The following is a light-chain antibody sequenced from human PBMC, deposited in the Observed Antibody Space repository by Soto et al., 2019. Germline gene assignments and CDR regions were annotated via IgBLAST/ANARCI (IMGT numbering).Light chain of an antibody. CDR2: EVS. CDR3: RSYTSSSTIV. Sequence: QSVLTQPASVSGSPGQSITISCTGTSSDVGGYKYVSWYQQHPGKAPKLMIYEVSNRPSGVSNRFSGSKSGNTASLTISGLQSEDEADYYCRSYTSSSTIVFVTGTKVTVL. V-gene: IGLV2-14*01. CDR1: SSDVGGYKY. J-gene: IGLJ1*01.